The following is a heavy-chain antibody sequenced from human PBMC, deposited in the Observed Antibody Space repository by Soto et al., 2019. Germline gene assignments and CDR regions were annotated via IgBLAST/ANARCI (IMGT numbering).Heavy chain of an antibody. CDR1: GFSLSTTHMG. CDR3: IHIFNSTSGSYRYFDY. Sequence: QITLKESGPTLVKPTQTLTLTCTFSGFSLSTTHMGVGWIRQPPGKAREWLTHIYWDVDKRYSPSLKTRPTITKDTSKNRVVLTMTNMDPVYTATYYCIHIFNSTSGSYRYFDYWGQGTLVTVSS. V-gene: IGHV2-5*02. D-gene: IGHD3-16*02. CDR2: IYWDVDK. J-gene: IGHJ4*02.